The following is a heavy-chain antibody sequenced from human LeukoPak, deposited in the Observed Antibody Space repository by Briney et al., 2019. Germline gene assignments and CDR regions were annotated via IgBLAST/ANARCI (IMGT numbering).Heavy chain of an antibody. CDR2: IYYDGSNQ. V-gene: IGHV3-33*01. CDR1: GLRFRNYG. D-gene: IGHD1-26*01. Sequence: GRSLRLSCVVSGLRFRNYGMHWVRQAPGKGLEWVAVIYYDGSNQYYVDSVKGRLTVSRDNAKNTLYLQMDSLRAEDTAVYYCATDRNSGKYYDYWGQGTLVTVSS. CDR3: ATDRNSGKYYDY. J-gene: IGHJ4*02.